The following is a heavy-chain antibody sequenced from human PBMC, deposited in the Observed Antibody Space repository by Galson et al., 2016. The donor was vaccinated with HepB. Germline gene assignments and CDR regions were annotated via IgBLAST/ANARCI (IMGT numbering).Heavy chain of an antibody. Sequence: ETLSLTCAVSGVSISSSDWWTWVRQPPEKGLEWVGEISRSGSTNYNPSLKSRVTISVDKSNNQFSLRLTSVTAADTAVYFCARARLRWGTELDSWGRGTLVTVSS. CDR2: ISRSGST. D-gene: IGHD4-23*01. V-gene: IGHV4-4*01. CDR3: ARARLRWGTELDS. J-gene: IGHJ5*01. CDR1: GVSISSSDW.